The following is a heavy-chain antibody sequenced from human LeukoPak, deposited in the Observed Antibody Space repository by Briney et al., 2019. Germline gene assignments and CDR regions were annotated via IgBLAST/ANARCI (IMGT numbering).Heavy chain of an antibody. CDR3: ARRSRLPAAMQEHAFDI. Sequence: PSETLSLTCTVSGGSISSSSYYWGWIRQPPGKGLEWIGSIYYSGSTYYNPSLKSRVTISVDTSKNQFSLKLSSVTAADTAVYYCARRSRLPAAMQEHAFDIWGQGTMVTVSS. V-gene: IGHV4-39*01. D-gene: IGHD2-2*01. CDR1: GGSISSSSYY. J-gene: IGHJ3*02. CDR2: IYYSGST.